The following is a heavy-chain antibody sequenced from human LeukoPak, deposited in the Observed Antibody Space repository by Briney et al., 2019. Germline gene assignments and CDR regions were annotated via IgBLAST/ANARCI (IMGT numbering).Heavy chain of an antibody. CDR2: ISIRSTYA. CDR1: GFTFSDYY. CDR3: ARGRWIIRGVKTHVFSH. D-gene: IGHD3-10*01. J-gene: IGHJ4*02. V-gene: IGHV3-11*05. Sequence: GGSLRLSCAASGFTFSDYYMSWIRQAPGKGLEWVSYISIRSTYASYADSVKGRFTISRDDAKNSLYMQMSGLRAEDTAVYYCARGRWIIRGVKTHVFSHWGQGALVTVSS.